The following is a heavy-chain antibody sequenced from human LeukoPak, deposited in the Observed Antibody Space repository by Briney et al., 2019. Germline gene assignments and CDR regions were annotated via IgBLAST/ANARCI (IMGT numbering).Heavy chain of an antibody. V-gene: IGHV4-59*10. CDR1: SESFSGYY. CDR2: IYTSGST. J-gene: IGHJ4*02. Sequence: SETLSLTCAIYSESFSGYYWSWLRQPAGKGLEWIGRIYTSGSTNYNPSLKSRVTMSVDTSKNQFSLKLSSVTAADTAVYYCARMIGDYATNWGQGTLVTVSS. D-gene: IGHD4-17*01. CDR3: ARMIGDYATN.